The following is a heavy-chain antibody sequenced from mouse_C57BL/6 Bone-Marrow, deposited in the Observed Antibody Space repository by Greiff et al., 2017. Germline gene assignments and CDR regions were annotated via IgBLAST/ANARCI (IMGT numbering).Heavy chain of an antibody. CDR1: GYTFTSYW. CDR3: ARLRHWYFGV. CDR2: IHPSASDT. V-gene: IGHV1-74*01. Sequence: QVQLQQPGAELVKPGASVKVSCKASGYTFTSYWMHWVKQRPGQGLEWIGRIHPSASDTNYNQKFKGKATLTVDKSSSTAYMQLSSLTSADSAVYYCARLRHWYFGVRGTRNTVNCSS. D-gene: IGHD2-2*01. J-gene: IGHJ1*03.